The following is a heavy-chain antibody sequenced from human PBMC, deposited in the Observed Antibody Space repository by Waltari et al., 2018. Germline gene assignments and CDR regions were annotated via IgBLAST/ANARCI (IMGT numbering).Heavy chain of an antibody. CDR1: AFTVSSNY. CDR3: ARVGYAWNFDVESGAYNWFDP. D-gene: IGHD2-8*01. CDR2: IYSGGRT. J-gene: IGHJ5*02. V-gene: IGHV3-53*01. Sequence: EVQLVDAEGVLIKLREPLRLSCPPSAFTVSSNYMSWVLQAPGKGLDRVSVIYSGGRTYNADAVKGRFTISRDNSENTLYLQMNSLRAEDTAVEYCARVGYAWNFDVESGAYNWFDPWGQGTLVTVSS.